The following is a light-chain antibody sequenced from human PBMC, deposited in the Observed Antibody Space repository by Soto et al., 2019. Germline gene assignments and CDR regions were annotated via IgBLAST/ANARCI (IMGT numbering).Light chain of an antibody. J-gene: IGLJ1*01. CDR2: DVN. CDR3: CSNAGRADV. CDR1: SSDVGGYNY. V-gene: IGLV2-11*01. Sequence: QSALTQPRSVSGSPGQSVAISCTGTSSDVGGYNYVSWYQQHPGKAPKVVIYDVNKRPSGVPDRFSGSKSGNTASLTISDHQAEDEADDYCCSNAGRADVFGTGTKVTVL.